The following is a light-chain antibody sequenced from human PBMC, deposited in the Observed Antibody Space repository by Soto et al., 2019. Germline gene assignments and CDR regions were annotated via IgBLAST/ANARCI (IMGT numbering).Light chain of an antibody. V-gene: IGKV1-5*03. Sequence: SAFTVSSQKKDRVSITCRASHTISSWLAWYQQKPGKAPKPLIYKASSLESGVPSRFSGSGSGTDFTLTISSLQPEDFATYYCPQPNIWPLTSCQGRRLEIK. CDR3: PQPNIWPLT. CDR1: HTISSW. CDR2: KAS. J-gene: IGKJ5*01.